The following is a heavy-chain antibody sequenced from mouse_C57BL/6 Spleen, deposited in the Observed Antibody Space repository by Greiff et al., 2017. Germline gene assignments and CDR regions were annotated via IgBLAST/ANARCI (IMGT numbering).Heavy chain of an antibody. J-gene: IGHJ4*01. CDR1: GFSLTSSG. Sequence: VQLQQSGPGLVAPSQSLSITCNVSGFSLTSSGVDWVRQPPGQGLEWLGVIWGGGSPNYNSALMSRLSISKDNSKSQVFLKMNSLQTDDTAMYYRAKRTGDYAMDYWGQGTSVTVSS. D-gene: IGHD4-1*01. CDR3: AKRTGDYAMDY. V-gene: IGHV2-9*01. CDR2: IWGGGSP.